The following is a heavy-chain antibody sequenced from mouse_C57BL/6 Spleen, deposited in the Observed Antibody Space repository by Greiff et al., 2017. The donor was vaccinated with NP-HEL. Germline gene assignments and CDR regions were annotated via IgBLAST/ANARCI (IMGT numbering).Heavy chain of an antibody. D-gene: IGHD1-1*01. CDR3: TREGTVVAPYWYFDV. Sequence: EVQLVESGEGLVKPGGSLKLSCAASGFTFSSYAMSWVRQTPEKRLEWVAYISSGGDYIYYADTVKGRFTISRDNARNTLYLQMSSLKSEDTAMYYCTREGTVVAPYWYFDVWGTGTTVTVSS. CDR2: ISSGGDYI. CDR1: GFTFSSYA. V-gene: IGHV5-9-1*02. J-gene: IGHJ1*03.